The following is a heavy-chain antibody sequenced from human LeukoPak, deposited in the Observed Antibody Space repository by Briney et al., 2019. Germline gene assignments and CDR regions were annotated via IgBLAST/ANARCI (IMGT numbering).Heavy chain of an antibody. CDR1: GFTVSSNY. V-gene: IGHV3-53*01. J-gene: IGHJ4*02. Sequence: GGSLRLSCAASGFTVSSNYMSWVRQAPGKGLEWVSVIYSGGSTYYTDSVKGRFTISRDNSKNTLYLQMNSLRAEDTAVYYCARANYGGDFDYWGQGTLVTVSS. CDR2: IYSGGST. D-gene: IGHD4-23*01. CDR3: ARANYGGDFDY.